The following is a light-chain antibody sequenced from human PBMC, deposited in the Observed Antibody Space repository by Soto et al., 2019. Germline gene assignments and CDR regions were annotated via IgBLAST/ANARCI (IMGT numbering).Light chain of an antibody. CDR3: CSYAGSSTFLYV. Sequence: QSALTQPASVSGSPGQSITISCTGTSSDVGSYNLVSWYQQHPGKAPKLMLYEVSKRPSGVSNRFSGSKSGNTASLTISGLQAEDEDDYYCCSYAGSSTFLYVFGTGTKLTVL. J-gene: IGLJ1*01. V-gene: IGLV2-23*02. CDR1: SSDVGSYNL. CDR2: EVS.